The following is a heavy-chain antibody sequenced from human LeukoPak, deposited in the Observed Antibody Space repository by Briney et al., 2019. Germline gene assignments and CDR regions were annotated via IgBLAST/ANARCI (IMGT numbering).Heavy chain of an antibody. CDR3: ARAPYGFPYCGGDCYLFDY. Sequence: SQTLSLTCTVSGGSISSGDYYWSWIRQPPGKGLEWIGYIYYSGSTYYNPSLKSRVTISVDTSKNQFSLKLSSVTAADTAVYYCARAPYGFPYCGGDCYLFDYWGQGTLVTVSS. V-gene: IGHV4-30-4*01. CDR1: GGSISSGDYY. CDR2: IYYSGST. J-gene: IGHJ4*02. D-gene: IGHD2-21*02.